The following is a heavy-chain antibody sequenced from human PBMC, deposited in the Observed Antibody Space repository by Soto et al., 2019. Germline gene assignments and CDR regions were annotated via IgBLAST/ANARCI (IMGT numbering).Heavy chain of an antibody. CDR2: IDSSGSII. CDR1: GFTFSDYY. CDR3: ARDLGYYASSGYFDY. Sequence: GWSLRLSCAASGFTFSDYYMSWIRQAPGKGLEWVSYIDSSGSIIYYADSVKGRFTISRDNAKNSLYLQMNSLRAEDTAVYYCARDLGYYASSGYFDYWGQGNMVAVSS. V-gene: IGHV3-11*01. J-gene: IGHJ4*02. D-gene: IGHD3-22*01.